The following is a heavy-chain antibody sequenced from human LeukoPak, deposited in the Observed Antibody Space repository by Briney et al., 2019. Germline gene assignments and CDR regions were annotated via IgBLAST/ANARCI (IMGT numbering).Heavy chain of an antibody. CDR2: ISQDGSEK. Sequence: GGSLTLSCRVSGLTFSNYWWSWVRQAPGKGLEWVATISQDGSEKIYADSVKGRLIISRDNAKSSLYLQMNSLRVEDTAVYYCARECTYEGLVYWGQGTLVTVSS. V-gene: IGHV3-7*01. CDR3: ARECTYEGLVY. CDR1: GLTFSNYW. D-gene: IGHD2-8*01. J-gene: IGHJ4*02.